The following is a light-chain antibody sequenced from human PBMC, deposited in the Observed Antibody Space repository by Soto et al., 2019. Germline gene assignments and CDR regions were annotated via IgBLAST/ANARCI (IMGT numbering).Light chain of an antibody. J-gene: IGLJ1*01. CDR1: SSNIGANS. Sequence: QSVLTQPPSVSAAPRQKVTISCSGSSSNIGANSVSWYQQVPGTAPKLLIYDNNKRPSGIPDRFSGSKSGTSATLGITGPQTGDEADYYCAAWDSGLSAGVFGTGTKLTVL. CDR2: DNN. CDR3: AAWDSGLSAGV. V-gene: IGLV1-51*01.